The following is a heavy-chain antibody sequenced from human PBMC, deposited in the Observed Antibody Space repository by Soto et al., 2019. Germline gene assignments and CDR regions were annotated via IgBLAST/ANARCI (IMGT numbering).Heavy chain of an antibody. J-gene: IGHJ4*02. CDR3: ARVTYSSGWSGPPPYYFDY. V-gene: IGHV5-51*01. Sequence: PGESLKISCKGSGYSFSSYWIAWVRQMPGKGLEWMGIIYPGDSDTRYSPSFQGQVTISADKSFSTVYLHWSSLKASDTAMYYYARVTYSSGWSGPPPYYFDYWGQGTLVTVSS. CDR2: IYPGDSDT. CDR1: GYSFSSYW. D-gene: IGHD6-19*01.